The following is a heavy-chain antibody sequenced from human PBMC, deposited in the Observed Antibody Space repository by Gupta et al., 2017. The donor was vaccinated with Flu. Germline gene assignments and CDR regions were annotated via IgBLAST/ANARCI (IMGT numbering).Heavy chain of an antibody. CDR3: AKDIGEQLASGPYFDY. D-gene: IGHD3-10*01. CDR1: GFTFDDYA. CDR2: ISWNSGSI. J-gene: IGHJ4*02. V-gene: IGHV3-9*01. Sequence: EVQLVESGGGLVQPGRSLRLSCAASGFTFDDYAMHWVRQAPGKGLEWVSGISWNSGSIGYADSVKGRFTISRDNAKNSLYLQMNSLRAEDTALYYCAKDIGEQLASGPYFDYWGQGTLVTVSS.